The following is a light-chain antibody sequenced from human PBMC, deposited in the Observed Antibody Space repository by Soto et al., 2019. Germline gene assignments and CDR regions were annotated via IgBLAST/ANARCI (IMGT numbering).Light chain of an antibody. V-gene: IGLV2-23*01. Sequence: QSALTQPASVSGSPGQSITISCTGTSSDVGSYNLVSWYQQHPGKAPKVLIYEDSKRPSGVSNHFSGSKSGNTASLTISGLQAEDEADYFCCSYACSSTLVFGGGTKLTVL. CDR3: CSYACSSTLV. J-gene: IGLJ3*02. CDR2: EDS. CDR1: SSDVGSYNL.